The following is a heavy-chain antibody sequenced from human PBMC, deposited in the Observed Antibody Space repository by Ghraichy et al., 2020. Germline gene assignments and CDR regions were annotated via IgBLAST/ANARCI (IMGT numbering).Heavy chain of an antibody. V-gene: IGHV4-39*01. J-gene: IGHJ4*02. CDR1: GGSISSSSYY. D-gene: IGHD2-15*01. Sequence: SQTLSLTCTVSGGSISSSSYYWGWIRQPPGKGLEWIGSIYYSGSTYYNPSLKSRVTISVDTSKNQFSLKLSSVTAADTAVYYCARRVVPAARCSGGSCYSPYYFDYWGQGTLVTVSS. CDR3: ARRVVPAARCSGGSCYSPYYFDY. CDR2: IYYSGST.